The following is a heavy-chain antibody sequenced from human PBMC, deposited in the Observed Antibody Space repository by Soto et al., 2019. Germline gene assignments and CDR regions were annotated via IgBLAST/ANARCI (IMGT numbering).Heavy chain of an antibody. CDR3: ATMNGYFEY. V-gene: IGHV3-23*01. CDR2: ITATGDRT. CDR1: VFRLSSYS. Sequence: LXLSCADSVFRLSSYSMSWVRQTPGKGLEWVAAITATGDRTYYAYSVTGRFTISRDNSKKTHYLQMTSLRAEDTAMYYCATMNGYFEYWGQGTPVTASS. D-gene: IGHD3-22*01. J-gene: IGHJ4*02.